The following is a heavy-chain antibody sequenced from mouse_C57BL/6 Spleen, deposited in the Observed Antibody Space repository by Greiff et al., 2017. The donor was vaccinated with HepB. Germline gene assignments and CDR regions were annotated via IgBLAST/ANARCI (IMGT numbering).Heavy chain of an antibody. Sequence: VQLQQPGPGLVQPSQSLSITCTASGFSLTSYGVHWVRQSPGKGLEWLGVIWSGGSTDYNADFISRLSISKDNSKSQVSFIMNSLQADDTAIYYCARRGDVSGYFDYWGQGTTLTVSS. V-gene: IGHV2-2*01. CDR3: ARRGDVSGYFDY. D-gene: IGHD1-3*01. J-gene: IGHJ2*01. CDR1: GFSLTSYG. CDR2: IWSGGST.